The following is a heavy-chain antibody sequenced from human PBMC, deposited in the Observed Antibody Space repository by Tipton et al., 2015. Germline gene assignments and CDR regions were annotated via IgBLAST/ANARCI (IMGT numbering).Heavy chain of an antibody. J-gene: IGHJ4*02. CDR3: VRARGRHGGLFDS. D-gene: IGHD4-23*01. CDR1: SDSISKYY. V-gene: IGHV4-59*01. CDR2: IQYSGST. Sequence: LRLSCSVSSDSISKYYWSWIRQPPGKELEWIGYIQYSGSTNYNPSLKSRVTISVDTSKTQFSLKVSSVTAADTAMYYCVRARGRHGGLFDSWGQGTLVTVSS.